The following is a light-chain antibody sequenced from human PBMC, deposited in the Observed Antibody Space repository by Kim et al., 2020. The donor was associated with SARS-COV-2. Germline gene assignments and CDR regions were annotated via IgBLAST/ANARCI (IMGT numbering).Light chain of an antibody. Sequence: QSVLTQPPSASGTPGQRVSISCSGITSNIEKNYVYWYQHFPGTAPKLLMYNNNQRPSGVPDRFSGSKSGTSASLAISGLRSEDEADYYCAVWDDSLVGWVFGGGTQLTVL. CDR1: TSNIEKNY. J-gene: IGLJ3*02. V-gene: IGLV1-47*02. CDR2: NNN. CDR3: AVWDDSLVGWV.